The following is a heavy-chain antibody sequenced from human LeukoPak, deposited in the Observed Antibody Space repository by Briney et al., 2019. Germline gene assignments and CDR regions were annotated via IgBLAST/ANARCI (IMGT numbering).Heavy chain of an antibody. Sequence: SLRLSCAASGFTFYDNAMQWVRQAPGKGREWVSGISWTSGSIAYADSLNGRFTISTDNAKTSLYLQMHSLRAEGTALYYCAKDISTSGYYYYGMDVWGHGTTVAVSS. J-gene: IGHJ6*02. CDR1: GFTFYDNA. CDR2: ISWTSGSI. D-gene: IGHD1-14*01. CDR3: AKDISTSGYYYYGMDV. V-gene: IGHV3-9*01.